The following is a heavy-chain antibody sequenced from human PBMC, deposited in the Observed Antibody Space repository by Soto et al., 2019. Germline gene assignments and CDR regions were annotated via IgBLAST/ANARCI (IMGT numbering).Heavy chain of an antibody. Sequence: GVSVKVTCKASGYTFACNASSWARQAPGQGLEWMGWISAYNGNTYYTQKLQGRVTMTTDTSTSTAYMELRSLRSDDTAVYYCVGFLTGNLDYWGQGTLVTVSS. CDR2: ISAYNGNT. V-gene: IGHV1-18*01. CDR3: VGFLTGNLDY. CDR1: GYTFACNA. J-gene: IGHJ4*02. D-gene: IGHD3-3*01.